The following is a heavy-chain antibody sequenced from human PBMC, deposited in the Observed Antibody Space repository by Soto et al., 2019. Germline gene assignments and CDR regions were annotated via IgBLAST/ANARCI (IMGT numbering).Heavy chain of an antibody. J-gene: IGHJ6*03. CDR2: INHSGST. V-gene: IGHV4-34*01. D-gene: IGHD3-10*01. CDR1: GGSFSNYY. Sequence: QVQLQQWGAGLLKPSETLSLTCAVYGGSFSNYYWTWIRQPPGKGLEWIGEINHSGSTNYNPSLKSRVTMSVDTSKNQFSLKLRSVTAADTAVYYCARGRPTYSGSGDYYYCYMDVWGKGTTVTVS. CDR3: ARGRPTYSGSGDYYYCYMDV.